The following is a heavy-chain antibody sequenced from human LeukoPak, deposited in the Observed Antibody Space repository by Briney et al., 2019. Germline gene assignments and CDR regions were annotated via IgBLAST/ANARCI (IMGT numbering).Heavy chain of an antibody. Sequence: PSETLSLTCTVSGGSISSYYWSWIRQPPGKGLEWIGSIYYSGNTYYNASLKSQVSISTDTSKNQFSLRLTSVTAADTAVYYCARQTGSGLFILPGGQGTLVTVSS. D-gene: IGHD3/OR15-3a*01. V-gene: IGHV4-59*04. CDR1: GGSISSYY. CDR2: IYYSGNT. CDR3: ARQTGSGLFILP. J-gene: IGHJ4*02.